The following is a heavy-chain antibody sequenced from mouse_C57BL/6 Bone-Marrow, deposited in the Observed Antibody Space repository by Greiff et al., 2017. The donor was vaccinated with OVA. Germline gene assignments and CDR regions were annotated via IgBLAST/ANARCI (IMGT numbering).Heavy chain of an antibody. CDR1: GYTFTSYW. Sequence: QVHVKQPGAELVKPGASVKLSCKASGYTFTSYWMHWVKQRPGRGLEWIGRIDPNSGGTKYNEKFKSKATLTVDKPSSTAYMQLSSLTSEDSAVYYCAREDYGNYDYYAMDYWGQGTSVTVSS. J-gene: IGHJ4*01. V-gene: IGHV1-72*01. CDR3: AREDYGNYDYYAMDY. D-gene: IGHD2-1*01. CDR2: IDPNSGGT.